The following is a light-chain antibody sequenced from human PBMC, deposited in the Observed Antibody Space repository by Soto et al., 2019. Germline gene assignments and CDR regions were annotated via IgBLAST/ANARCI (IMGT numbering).Light chain of an antibody. CDR3: QQYGSSPS. CDR1: QSVSSSY. J-gene: IGKJ4*01. V-gene: IGKV3-20*01. Sequence: SVLTQSPGALSLSPGERATLSCRASQSVSSSYLAWYQQKPGQAPRLLIYGASSRATGIPDRFSGSGSGTDFTLTISRLEPEDFAVYYCQQYGSSPSFGGGPKVDIK. CDR2: GAS.